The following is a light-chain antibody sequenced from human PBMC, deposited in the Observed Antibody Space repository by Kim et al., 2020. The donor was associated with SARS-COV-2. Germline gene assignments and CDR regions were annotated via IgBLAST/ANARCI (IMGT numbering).Light chain of an antibody. V-gene: IGLV1-51*01. J-gene: IGLJ2*01. Sequence: GQKVTISCSGSSSNIGKNSVSWYQQFPGTAPKLLIYDNDKRAAGIPDRFFGSKSGTSATLGITGLQTGDEADYYCGAWDNSLSAGIFGGGTQLTVL. CDR1: SSNIGKNS. CDR3: GAWDNSLSAGI. CDR2: DND.